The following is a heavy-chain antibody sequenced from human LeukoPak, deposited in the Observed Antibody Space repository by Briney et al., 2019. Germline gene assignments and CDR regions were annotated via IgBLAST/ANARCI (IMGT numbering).Heavy chain of an antibody. D-gene: IGHD6-19*01. Sequence: GGSLRLSCAASGFTFSSYGMHWVRQAPGKGLEWVAVISYDGSNKYYADSVKGRFTISRDNSKNTLYLQMNSLRAEDTAVYYCARGSSGWTGFDYFDYWGQGALVTVSS. CDR2: ISYDGSNK. CDR3: ARGSSGWTGFDYFDY. V-gene: IGHV3-30*03. J-gene: IGHJ4*02. CDR1: GFTFSSYG.